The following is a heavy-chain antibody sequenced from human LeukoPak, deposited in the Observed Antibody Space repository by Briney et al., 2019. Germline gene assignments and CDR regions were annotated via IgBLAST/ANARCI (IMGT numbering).Heavy chain of an antibody. CDR1: GFTFSNYW. V-gene: IGHV3-7*04. CDR2: IKHDGSEK. J-gene: IGHJ1*01. CDR3: ARDPGSSSIWPEYFHH. D-gene: IGHD6-13*01. Sequence: PGGSLRLSCAASGFTFSNYWMNWVRQAPGKGLEWVANIKHDGSEKYFVDSVKGRFTISRDNAKNSLYLQMNSLRAEDTAMYYCARDPGSSSIWPEYFHHWGQGTLVTVPS.